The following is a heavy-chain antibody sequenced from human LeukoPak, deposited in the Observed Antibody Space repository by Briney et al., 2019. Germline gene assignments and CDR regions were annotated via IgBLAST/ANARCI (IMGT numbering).Heavy chain of an antibody. CDR3: ARAGSGTYYKGFDY. V-gene: IGHV4-61*02. CDR2: IYTSGST. D-gene: IGHD3-10*01. Sequence: SETLSLTCTVSGGSISSSSYYWSWIRQPAGKGLEWIGRIYTSGSTNYKPSLKSRVTISVDTSKNQFSLKLSSVTAADTAEYYCARAGSGTYYKGFDYWGQGTLVTVSS. J-gene: IGHJ4*02. CDR1: GGSISSSSYY.